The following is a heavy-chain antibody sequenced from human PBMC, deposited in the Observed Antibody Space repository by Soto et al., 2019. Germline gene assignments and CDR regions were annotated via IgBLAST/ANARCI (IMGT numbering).Heavy chain of an antibody. Sequence: QVQLQESGPGLVKPSQTLSLTCTVSGGSISSGGYYWSWIRQHPGKGLEGIGYIYYSGSTYYNPSLKSRVTISVDTSKNQFSLKLSSVTAADTAVYYCARFRRITMVRGGDFDYWGQGTLVTVSS. CDR3: ARFRRITMVRGGDFDY. CDR1: GGSISSGGYY. J-gene: IGHJ4*02. D-gene: IGHD3-10*01. V-gene: IGHV4-31*03. CDR2: IYYSGST.